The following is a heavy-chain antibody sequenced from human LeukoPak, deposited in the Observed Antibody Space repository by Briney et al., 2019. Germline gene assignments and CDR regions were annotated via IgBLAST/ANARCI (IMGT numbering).Heavy chain of an antibody. D-gene: IGHD4-17*01. CDR2: ISGSGGNT. Sequence: HGGALRHSCAASGFTSSSYPMSRGRPAPGKGPGWVSSISGSGGNTFYADSVKGRFTISRDNSKNTLYLQMNSLRAEDTAAYHCAKGRNEDGDAALNYWGQGTLVTVSS. CDR1: GFTSSSYP. CDR3: AKGRNEDGDAALNY. J-gene: IGHJ4*02. V-gene: IGHV3-23*01.